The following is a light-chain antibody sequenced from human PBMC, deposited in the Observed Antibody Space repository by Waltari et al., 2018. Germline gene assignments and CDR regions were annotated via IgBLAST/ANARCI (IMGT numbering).Light chain of an antibody. CDR3: HQYDNWPFT. V-gene: IGKV3-15*01. J-gene: IGKJ2*01. CDR1: QSVSGN. Sequence: EIVLLQSPATLSVSPGGRATLSCRASQSVSGNLAGYQQRPGQPPSLLVYGVSTRAIGVPARFSGSGSGTDFTLIISSLQSEDFADYYCHQYDNWPFTFGRGTKLEI. CDR2: GVS.